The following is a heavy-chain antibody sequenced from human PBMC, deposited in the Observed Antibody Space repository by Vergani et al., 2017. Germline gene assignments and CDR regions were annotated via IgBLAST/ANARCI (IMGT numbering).Heavy chain of an antibody. CDR1: GGSISSGHY. J-gene: IGHJ4*02. CDR3: ARHLRGYSYGVFDY. Sequence: QVQLQESGPGLVKPSQTLSLTCTVSGGSISSGHYWGWIRQSPEKGLEWIGSLYASGSTYYSPSLKSRVAISIDTSKNHFSLRLSSATAADTAVYYCARHLRGYSYGVFDYWGQGREVTVSS. CDR2: LYASGST. V-gene: IGHV4-38-2*02. D-gene: IGHD5-18*01.